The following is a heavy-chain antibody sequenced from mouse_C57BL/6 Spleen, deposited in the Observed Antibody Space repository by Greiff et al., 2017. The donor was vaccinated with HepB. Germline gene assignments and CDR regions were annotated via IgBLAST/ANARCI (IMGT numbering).Heavy chain of an antibody. CDR1: GFTFSDYG. Sequence: EVKLVESGGGLVKPGGSLKLSCAASGFTFSDYGMHWVRQAPEKGLEWVAYISSGSSTIYYADTVKGRFTISRDNAKNTLFLQMTSLRSEDTAMYYCARMGDYDGLYYFDYWGQGTTLTVSS. D-gene: IGHD2-4*01. J-gene: IGHJ2*01. CDR2: ISSGSSTI. CDR3: ARMGDYDGLYYFDY. V-gene: IGHV5-17*01.